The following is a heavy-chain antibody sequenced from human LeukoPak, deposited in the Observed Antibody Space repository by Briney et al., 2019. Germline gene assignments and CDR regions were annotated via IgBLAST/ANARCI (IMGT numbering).Heavy chain of an antibody. CDR1: GGTFSSYA. CDR2: IIPIFGTA. Sequence: ASVKVSCKASGGTFSSYAIGWVRQAPGQGLEWMGGIIPIFGTANYAQKFQGRVTITADESTSTAYMELSSLRSEDTAVYYCARGSRYSSSWCVDYWGQGTLVTVSS. D-gene: IGHD6-13*01. V-gene: IGHV1-69*13. CDR3: ARGSRYSSSWCVDY. J-gene: IGHJ4*02.